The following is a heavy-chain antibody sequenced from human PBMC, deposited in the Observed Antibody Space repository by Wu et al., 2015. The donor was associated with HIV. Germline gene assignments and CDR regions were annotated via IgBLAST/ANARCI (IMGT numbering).Heavy chain of an antibody. Sequence: QVQLVQSGAEVKKPGASVKVSCKASGYTFTSYDINWVRQATGQGLEWMGWMNPNSGNTGYAQKFQGRVTITRNTSISTAYMELSSLRSEDTAVYYCARGVARPYYDFWSGYSAPGGDFDYWGQGTLVTVSS. CDR2: MNPNSGNT. V-gene: IGHV1-8*03. J-gene: IGHJ4*02. CDR3: ARGVARPYYDFWSGYSAPGGDFDY. D-gene: IGHD3-3*01. CDR1: GYTFTSYD.